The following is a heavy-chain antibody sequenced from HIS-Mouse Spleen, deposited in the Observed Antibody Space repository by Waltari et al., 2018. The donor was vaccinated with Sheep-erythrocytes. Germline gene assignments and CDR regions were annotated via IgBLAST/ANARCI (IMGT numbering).Heavy chain of an antibody. Sequence: QVQLQQWGAGLLKPSETLSLTCAVYGGSFSGYYWSWIRQPPGKGLEWLGDINDSGSTNYNPSLNGRVTISGDKSKNPFSLKLSSVTAADTAVYYCARGSAGSPTNDAFDIWGQGTMVTVSS. CDR3: ARGSAGSPTNDAFDI. CDR2: INDSGST. CDR1: GGSFSGYY. V-gene: IGHV4-34*01. J-gene: IGHJ3*02. D-gene: IGHD2-2*01.